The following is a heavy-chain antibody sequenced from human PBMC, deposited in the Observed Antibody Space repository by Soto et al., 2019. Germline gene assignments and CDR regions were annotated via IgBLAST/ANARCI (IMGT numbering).Heavy chain of an antibody. CDR2: FYSSESI. J-gene: IGHJ3*02. CDR1: GRSISGYH. CDR3: VKYSSHMHPDSFHI. V-gene: IGHV4-4*07. Sequence: ETMSVTCNVSGRSISGYHWNWIRQPAGKGLEWIGRFYSSESINYNPSLKSRVTMSVETSRNQFSLHMRSVSVADTAVYYCVKYSSHMHPDSFHISGQGTSLTV. D-gene: IGHD3-22*01.